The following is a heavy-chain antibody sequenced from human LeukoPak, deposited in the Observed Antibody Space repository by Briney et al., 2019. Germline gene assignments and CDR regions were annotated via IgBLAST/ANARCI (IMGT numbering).Heavy chain of an antibody. CDR1: GFTFSDYY. CDR2: ISSSGSTI. D-gene: IGHD6-6*01. J-gene: IGHJ4*02. Sequence: GGSLRLSCAASGFTFSDYYMSWIRQAPGKGLEWVSYISSSGSTIYYADSVKGRFTISRDNSKNTLYLQMNSLRAEDTAVYYCARDRAARLLYFDYWGQGTLVTVSS. V-gene: IGHV3-11*04. CDR3: ARDRAARLLYFDY.